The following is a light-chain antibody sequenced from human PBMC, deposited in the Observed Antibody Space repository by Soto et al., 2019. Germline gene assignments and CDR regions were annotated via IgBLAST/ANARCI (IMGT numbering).Light chain of an antibody. CDR2: AAS. CDR3: QKYNSAPWT. J-gene: IGKJ1*01. V-gene: IGKV1-27*01. Sequence: DIQMTQSPSSLSASVGDRVTITCRASQGISNYLAWYQQKPGKVPKLLIYAASTLQSGVPSRFSGSGYGTDFNLTISSLQPEDVATYYCQKYNSAPWTFGQGTKVEIK. CDR1: QGISNY.